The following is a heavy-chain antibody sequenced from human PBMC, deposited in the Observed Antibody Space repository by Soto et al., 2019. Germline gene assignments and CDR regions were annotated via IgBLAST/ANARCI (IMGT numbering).Heavy chain of an antibody. CDR3: ARDDYPYYDDSSGYHFDY. J-gene: IGHJ4*02. D-gene: IGHD3-22*01. CDR2: ISGSGVST. CDR1: GFTFSSYA. V-gene: IGHV3-23*01. Sequence: GGSLRLSCAASGFTFSSYAMSWVRQAPGKGLEWVSAISGSGVSTYYADSVKGRFTISRDNAKNSLYLQMNSLRAEDTAVYYCARDDYPYYDDSSGYHFDYWGQGA.